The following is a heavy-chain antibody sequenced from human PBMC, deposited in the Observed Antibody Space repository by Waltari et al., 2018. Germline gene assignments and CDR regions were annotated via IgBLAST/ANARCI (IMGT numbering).Heavy chain of an antibody. V-gene: IGHV1-24*01. D-gene: IGHD6-19*01. J-gene: IGHJ3*02. CDR3: ATEAQWLFSFSTGAFDI. CDR1: GSTYIKLS. Sequence: QVQLVQYGAEVKKPGASGKVSCKVSGSTYIKLSIHWVLQAPEKGLEWMGSFDPEDGETIYAQKFQGRVTMTEDTSTDTAYMEVSSLRSEDTAVYYCATEAQWLFSFSTGAFDIWGQGTMVTVSS. CDR2: FDPEDGET.